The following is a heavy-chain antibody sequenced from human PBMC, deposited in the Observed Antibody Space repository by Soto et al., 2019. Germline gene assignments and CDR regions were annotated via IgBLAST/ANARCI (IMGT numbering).Heavy chain of an antibody. CDR3: ARPSIAAAWPTAKWFDP. J-gene: IGHJ5*02. V-gene: IGHV1-18*01. D-gene: IGHD6-13*01. CDR1: GYTFTSYG. CDR2: ISAYNGNT. Sequence: GSSVKVSCKASGYTFTSYGISWVRQAPGQGLEWMGWISAYNGNTNYAQKLQGRVTMTTDTSTSTDYMEPRSLRSDDTAVYYCARPSIAAAWPTAKWFDPWGQGTLVTVSS.